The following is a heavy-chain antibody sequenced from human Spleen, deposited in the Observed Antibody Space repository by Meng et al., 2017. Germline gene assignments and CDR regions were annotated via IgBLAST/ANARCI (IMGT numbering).Heavy chain of an antibody. Sequence: GGSLRLSCAASGFTFSSYEMNWVRQAPGKGLEWVSYISSSGSTIYYADSVKGRFTISRDNAKNSLFLQMNSLRVEDTAVYYCARDKGLTEYYYYGLDVWGQGTTVTVSS. J-gene: IGHJ6*02. CDR2: ISSSGSTI. V-gene: IGHV3-48*03. CDR1: GFTFSSYE. CDR3: ARDKGLTEYYYYGLDV.